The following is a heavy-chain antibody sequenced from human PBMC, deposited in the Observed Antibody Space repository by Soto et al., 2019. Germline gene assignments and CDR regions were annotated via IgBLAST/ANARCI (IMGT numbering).Heavy chain of an antibody. Sequence: SETLSLTCTVSGGSIYNYYWSWFRQPPGKGLEWIGYSHYSGSTNYNPSLKSRVTISVDTSMNQFSLRLSSVTAADTAEYFCGRGISIAAAGDFFYYYAVDVWGRGTTVTVSS. D-gene: IGHD6-13*01. J-gene: IGHJ6*02. V-gene: IGHV4-59*01. CDR1: GGSIYNYY. CDR2: SHYSGST. CDR3: GRGISIAAAGDFFYYYAVDV.